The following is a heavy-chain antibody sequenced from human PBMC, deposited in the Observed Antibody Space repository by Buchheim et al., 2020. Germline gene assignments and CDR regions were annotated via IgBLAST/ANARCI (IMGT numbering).Heavy chain of an antibody. CDR3: AREGVPYYYVYYYGMDV. Sequence: QVQLVESGGGVVQPGRSLRLSCAASGFTFSSYGMHWVRQAPGKGLEWVAVIWYDGSNKYYADSVKGRFTISRDNSKNTLYLQMNSLRAEDTAVYYCAREGVPYYYVYYYGMDVWGQGTT. D-gene: IGHD3-10*02. V-gene: IGHV3-33*01. J-gene: IGHJ6*02. CDR1: GFTFSSYG. CDR2: IWYDGSNK.